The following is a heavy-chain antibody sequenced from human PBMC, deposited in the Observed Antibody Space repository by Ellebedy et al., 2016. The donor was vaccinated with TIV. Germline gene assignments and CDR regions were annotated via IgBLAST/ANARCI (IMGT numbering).Heavy chain of an antibody. CDR1: GYTFTGYY. CDR2: IIPIFGTA. CDR3: ARGDPITIFWRV. Sequence: SVKVSXXASGYTFTGYYMHWVRQAPGQGLEWMGGIIPIFGTANYAQKFQGRATITADESTSTAYMELSSLRSEDTAVYYCARGDPITIFWRVWGQGTTVTVSS. V-gene: IGHV1-69*13. J-gene: IGHJ6*02. D-gene: IGHD3-9*01.